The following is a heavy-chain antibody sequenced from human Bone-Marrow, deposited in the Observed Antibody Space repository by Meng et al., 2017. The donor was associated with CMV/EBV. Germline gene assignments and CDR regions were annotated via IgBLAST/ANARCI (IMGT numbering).Heavy chain of an antibody. Sequence: GESLKIPCAASGFTFSDHYMTWIRQAPGKGLEWVSYISGSGITKYYADPVKGRFTISRDNAKSSLYLQMNSLRAEDTALYYCSRVVNYYYESGYSPDYWGQGTLVTVSS. J-gene: IGHJ4*02. V-gene: IGHV3-11*04. CDR1: GFTFSDHY. CDR2: ISGSGITK. CDR3: SRVVNYYYESGYSPDY. D-gene: IGHD3-22*01.